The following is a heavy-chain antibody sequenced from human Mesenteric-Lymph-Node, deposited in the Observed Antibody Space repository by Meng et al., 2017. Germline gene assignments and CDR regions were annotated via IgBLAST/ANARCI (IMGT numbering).Heavy chain of an antibody. CDR2: IHYSGST. CDR1: GGSISSGTYY. J-gene: IGHJ5*02. Sequence: QVLLAGSGPGLVKPAKTLALTCTVSGGSISSGTYYWGWIRQLPGKGLEWIAYIHYSGSTYYSPFLKRRVTISVDSSKTQLSLKLSSRTAADTAVYYCARYVFDSSSLYSNWFDPWGQGTLVTVSS. V-gene: IGHV4-31*03. D-gene: IGHD3-22*01. CDR3: ARYVFDSSSLYSNWFDP.